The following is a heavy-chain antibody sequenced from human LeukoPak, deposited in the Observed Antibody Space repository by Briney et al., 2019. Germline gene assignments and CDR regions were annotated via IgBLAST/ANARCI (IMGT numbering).Heavy chain of an antibody. CDR1: GYTLTELP. CDR3: ATPNVLRYFDWLEGFDY. CDR2: FDPEDGET. Sequence: ASVKVSCKVSGYTLTELPMHWVRQAPGKGLEWMGGFDPEDGETIYAQKFQGRVTMTEDTSTDTAYMELSSLRSEDTAVYYCATPNVLRYFDWLEGFDYWGQGTLVTVSS. D-gene: IGHD3-9*01. J-gene: IGHJ4*02. V-gene: IGHV1-24*01.